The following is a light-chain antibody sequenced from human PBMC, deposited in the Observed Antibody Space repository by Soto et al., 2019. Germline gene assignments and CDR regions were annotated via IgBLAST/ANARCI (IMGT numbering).Light chain of an antibody. CDR1: SSNIGAGYD. CDR2: GNS. Sequence: QSALTQPPSVSGAPGQRVTISCTGSSSNIGAGYDVHWYQQLPGTALKLLIYGNSNRPSGVPDRFSGSKSGTSASLAITGLQAEDEADYYCQSYDSSLSGRVFGTGTKLTVL. J-gene: IGLJ1*01. CDR3: QSYDSSLSGRV. V-gene: IGLV1-40*01.